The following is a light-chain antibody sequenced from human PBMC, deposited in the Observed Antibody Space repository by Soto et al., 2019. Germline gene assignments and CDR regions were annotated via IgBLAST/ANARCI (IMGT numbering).Light chain of an antibody. CDR1: STDVGHSSF. Sequence: QSALTQPPSASGSPGQSVTISCTGNSTDVGHSSFISWYQQHPGTGPKLIIYEDSKRPSGVPDRFSGSKSGNTASLSVSGLQDEDEADYFCNAQADNGNPVFGTGTKLTVL. J-gene: IGLJ1*01. V-gene: IGLV2-8*01. CDR2: EDS. CDR3: NAQADNGNPV.